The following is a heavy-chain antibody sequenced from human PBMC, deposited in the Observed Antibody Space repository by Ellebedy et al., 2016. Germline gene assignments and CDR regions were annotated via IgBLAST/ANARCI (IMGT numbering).Heavy chain of an antibody. Sequence: SETLSLTXAVYGGSFSGYYWSWIRQPPGKGLEWIGEINHSGSTNYNPSLKSRVTISVDTSKNQFSLKLSSVTAADTAVYYCARHAAVVTPWWFDPWGQGTLVTVSS. V-gene: IGHV4-34*01. CDR3: ARHAAVVTPWWFDP. CDR1: GGSFSGYY. CDR2: INHSGST. J-gene: IGHJ5*02. D-gene: IGHD4-23*01.